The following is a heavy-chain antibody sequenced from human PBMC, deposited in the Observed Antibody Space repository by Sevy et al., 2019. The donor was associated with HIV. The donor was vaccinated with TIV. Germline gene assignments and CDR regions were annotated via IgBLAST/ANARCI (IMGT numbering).Heavy chain of an antibody. V-gene: IGHV3-48*02. CDR2: ISSSSSTI. Sequence: GGSLRLSCAASGFTFSSYSMNWVRQAPGKGLEWVSYISSSSSTIYYADSVKGRFTISRDNAKNSRYLQMNSLRDEDTAVYYCARDREGFGDMDVWGKGTTVTVSS. CDR3: ARDREGFGDMDV. J-gene: IGHJ6*04. CDR1: GFTFSSYS. D-gene: IGHD3-10*01.